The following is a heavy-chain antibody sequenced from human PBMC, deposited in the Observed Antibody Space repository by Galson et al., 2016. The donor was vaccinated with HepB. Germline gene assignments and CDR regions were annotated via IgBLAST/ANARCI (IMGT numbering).Heavy chain of an antibody. Sequence: VTVSSKSSGYTLTGYNIPGVRHATAQGIEWMGWITPNRGGTQYAQQFQGWVTTTRDTSISTAYMELGRLRADDTAVYYCARDYYFGMDFWGQGTTVTVSS. J-gene: IGHJ6*02. V-gene: IGHV1-2*04. CDR2: ITPNRGGT. CDR1: GYTLTGYN. CDR3: ARDYYFGMDF.